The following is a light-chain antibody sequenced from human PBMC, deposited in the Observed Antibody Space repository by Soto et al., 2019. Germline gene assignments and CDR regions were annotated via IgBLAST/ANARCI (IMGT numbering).Light chain of an antibody. CDR2: EVT. J-gene: IGLJ1*01. CDR1: SSDVGGYNF. CDR3: SSYAGSKNRYV. Sequence: QSVLTPPPSPSGSRGQSVTISCTGTSSDVGGYNFVSWYQQHPGKAPKVILYEVTKRPSGVPDRFSGSKSGNTASLTVSGLQTEDEAHYYCSSYAGSKNRYVFGTGTKVTVL. V-gene: IGLV2-8*01.